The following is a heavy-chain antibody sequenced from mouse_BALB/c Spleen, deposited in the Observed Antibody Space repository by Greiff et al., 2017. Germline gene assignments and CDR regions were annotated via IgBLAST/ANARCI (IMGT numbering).Heavy chain of an antibody. CDR2: IYWDDDK. Sequence: QVTLKESGPGILQPSQTLSLTCSFSGFSLSTSGMGVSWIRQPSGKGLEWLAHIYWDDDKRYNPSLKSRLTISKDTSSNQVFLKITSVDTADTATYYDASYYRYEYYYAMDYWGQGTSVTVAS. CDR1: GFSLSTSGMG. CDR3: ASYYRYEYYYAMDY. J-gene: IGHJ4*01. V-gene: IGHV8-12*01. D-gene: IGHD2-14*01.